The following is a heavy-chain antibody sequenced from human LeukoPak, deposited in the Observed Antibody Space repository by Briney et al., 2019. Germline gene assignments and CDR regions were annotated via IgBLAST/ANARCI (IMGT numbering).Heavy chain of an antibody. CDR1: GFTFSSYA. D-gene: IGHD6-13*01. J-gene: IGHJ4*02. V-gene: IGHV3-30-3*01. Sequence: PGGSPRLSCAASGFTFSSYAMHWVRQAPGKGLEWVAVISYDGSNKYYADSVKGRFTISRDNSKNTLYLQMNSLRAEDTAVYYCAREQQLEGFDYWGQGTLVTVSS. CDR2: ISYDGSNK. CDR3: AREQQLEGFDY.